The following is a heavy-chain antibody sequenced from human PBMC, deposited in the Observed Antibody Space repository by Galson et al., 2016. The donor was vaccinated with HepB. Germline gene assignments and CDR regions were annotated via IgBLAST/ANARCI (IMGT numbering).Heavy chain of an antibody. CDR3: AKCGSTSCPAN. J-gene: IGHJ4*02. V-gene: IGHV3-30*18. D-gene: IGHD2-2*01. Sequence: SLRLSCAASGFSFSSYGIHWVRQAPGKGLEWVAVVSFHGSLQFYTDSGKGRFTVSRDNSKNTVSLQMSSLRAEDTATYYCAKCGSTSCPANWGQGILVTVSS. CDR1: GFSFSSYG. CDR2: VSFHGSLQ.